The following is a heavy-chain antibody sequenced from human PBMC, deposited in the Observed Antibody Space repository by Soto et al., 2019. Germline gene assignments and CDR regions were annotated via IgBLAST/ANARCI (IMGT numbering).Heavy chain of an antibody. J-gene: IGHJ4*02. D-gene: IGHD3-3*01. CDR3: ARGREIFGAVTPFEY. Sequence: SETLSLTCAVYGAPFSGYYWTWIRQPPGKGLEWIGEINHTGSTKYNPSLKSRVTIPLDTSKNQFSLSLRSVTAADTAVYYCARGREIFGAVTPFEYWGQGTQVTVS. V-gene: IGHV4-34*01. CDR1: GAPFSGYY. CDR2: INHTGST.